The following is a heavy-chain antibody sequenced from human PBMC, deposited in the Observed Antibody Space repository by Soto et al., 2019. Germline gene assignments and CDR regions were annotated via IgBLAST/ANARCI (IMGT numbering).Heavy chain of an antibody. CDR2: ISATGDKT. CDR3: TKWSGFGDA. J-gene: IGHJ5*02. D-gene: IGHD3-10*01. V-gene: IGHV3-23*01. Sequence: GGSLRLSCAASGFDFSSNFMTWVRQAPGKGLEWVSGISATGDKTFYLDSVRGRFTVSRDIYKNILYLHMSSLRAEDTAVYYCTKWSGFGDAWGQGTLVTVSS. CDR1: GFDFSSNF.